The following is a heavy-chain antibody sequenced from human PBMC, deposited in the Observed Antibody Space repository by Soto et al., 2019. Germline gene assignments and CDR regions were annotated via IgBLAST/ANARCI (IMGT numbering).Heavy chain of an antibody. CDR2: IYWDDDN. CDR1: GFSLSTSGEA. J-gene: IGHJ5*02. D-gene: IGHD3-10*01. Sequence: QITLKESGPALVKPTQTLTLTCTFSGFSLSTSGEAVGWIRQPPGEALEWLALIYWDDDNRSNPTLKTRLTITKDTSKTQVVPTLPNMDPVDTAIYYCAHYVSASPAGWFDPWGQGILVTVSS. CDR3: AHYVSASPAGWFDP. V-gene: IGHV2-5*02.